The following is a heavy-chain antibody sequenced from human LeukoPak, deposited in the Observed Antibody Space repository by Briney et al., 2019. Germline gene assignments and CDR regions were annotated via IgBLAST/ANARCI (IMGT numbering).Heavy chain of an antibody. CDR2: IYSGGST. Sequence: GGSLRLSCAASGFTVSSNYMSWVRQAPGKGLEWVSVIYSGGSTYYADSVKGRVTISRDNSKNTLYLKMNSLRAEDTAVYYCARGAGWIYYFDYGGQGNLVTVTS. D-gene: IGHD2-2*03. V-gene: IGHV3-53*01. CDR1: GFTVSSNY. J-gene: IGHJ4*02. CDR3: ARGAGWIYYFDY.